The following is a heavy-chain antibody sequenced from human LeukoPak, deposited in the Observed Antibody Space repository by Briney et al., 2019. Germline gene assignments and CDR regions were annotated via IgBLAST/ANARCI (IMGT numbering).Heavy chain of an antibody. J-gene: IGHJ4*02. CDR2: IYYSGST. CDR1: GGSISSYY. V-gene: IGHV4-59*01. D-gene: IGHD6-19*01. CDR3: ASELYSSGWYFDY. Sequence: SETLSLTCTVSGGSISSYYWSWIRQPPGKGLEWIGYIYYSGSTNYNPSLKSRVTISVDTSKNQFSLKLSSVTAADTAVYYCASELYSSGWYFDYWGQGTLVTVSS.